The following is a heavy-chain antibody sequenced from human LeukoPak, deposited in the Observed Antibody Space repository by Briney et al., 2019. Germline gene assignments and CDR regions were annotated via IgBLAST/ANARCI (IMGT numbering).Heavy chain of an antibody. D-gene: IGHD3-9*01. CDR2: ISWNSGSI. Sequence: HPGGSLRLSCAASGFTFDDYAMHWVRQAPGKGLEWVSGISWNSGSIGYADSVKGRFTISRDNAKNSLYLQMNSLRAEDTALYYCAKDNGVNILTGYHIDYWGQGTLVTVSS. CDR1: GFTFDDYA. J-gene: IGHJ4*02. V-gene: IGHV3-9*01. CDR3: AKDNGVNILTGYHIDY.